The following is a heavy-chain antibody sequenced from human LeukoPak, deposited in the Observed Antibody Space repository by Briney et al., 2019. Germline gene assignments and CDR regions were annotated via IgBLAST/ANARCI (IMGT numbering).Heavy chain of an antibody. D-gene: IGHD5-12*01. Sequence: EASVKVSCKTSGYTFTGYHMHWVRQAPGQGLEWMGWINPNSGGTTYAQKFQGRVTMTRDTSISTAHMDLSSLRSDDTAVYYCARVRSGYSGYEALGYWGQGTLVTVSS. CDR1: GYTFTGYH. CDR3: ARVRSGYSGYEALGY. V-gene: IGHV1-2*02. J-gene: IGHJ4*02. CDR2: INPNSGGT.